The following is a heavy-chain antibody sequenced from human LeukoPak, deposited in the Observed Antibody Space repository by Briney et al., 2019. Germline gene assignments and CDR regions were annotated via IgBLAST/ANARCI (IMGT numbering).Heavy chain of an antibody. V-gene: IGHV4-39*07. CDR1: GGSISSSSYY. Sequence: KPSETLSLTCTVSGGSISSSSYYWGWIRQPPGKGLEWIGSIYYSGSTYYNPSLKSRVTISVDTSKNQFSLKLSSVTAADTAVYYCARDAVRTPNWFDPWGQGTLVTVSS. J-gene: IGHJ5*02. CDR3: ARDAVRTPNWFDP. CDR2: IYYSGST. D-gene: IGHD1-14*01.